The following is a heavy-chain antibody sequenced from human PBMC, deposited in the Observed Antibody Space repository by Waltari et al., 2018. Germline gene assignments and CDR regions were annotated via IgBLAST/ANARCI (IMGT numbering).Heavy chain of an antibody. V-gene: IGHV3-23*01. CDR1: GFTYNTYT. CDR2: NTNRCDNT. J-gene: IGHJ3*01. CDR3: AAYITSRRGAFDF. D-gene: IGHD1-1*01. Sequence: EVQLLESGGGLEQPGGSLRHSYEATGFTYNTYTMNWVRQAPRKGLELVSTNTNRCDNTNYADSVKGPFTNSREKSKNTLYLQINSLEAEDTAVNYCAAYITSRRGAFDFWGQGTMVTVSS.